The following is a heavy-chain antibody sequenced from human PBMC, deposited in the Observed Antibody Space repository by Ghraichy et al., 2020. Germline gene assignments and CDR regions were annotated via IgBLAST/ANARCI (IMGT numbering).Heavy chain of an antibody. CDR2: IYHSGST. CDR1: GGSISSSNW. J-gene: IGHJ2*01. V-gene: IGHV4-4*02. Sequence: SETLSLTCAVSGGSISSSNWWSWVRQPPGKGLEWIGEIYHSGSTNYNPSLKSRVTISVDKSKNQFSLKLSSVTAADTAVYYCASQETDCTGGVCYQYWYFDLWGRGTLVTVSS. D-gene: IGHD2-8*02. CDR3: ASQETDCTGGVCYQYWYFDL.